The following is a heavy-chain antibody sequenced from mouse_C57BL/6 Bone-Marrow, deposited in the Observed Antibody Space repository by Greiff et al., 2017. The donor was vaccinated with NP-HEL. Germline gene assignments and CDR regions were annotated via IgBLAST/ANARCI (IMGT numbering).Heavy chain of an antibody. CDR3: ARDTTYYGRSYSWYVDV. CDR2: ISDGGSYT. V-gene: IGHV5-4*01. Sequence: EVKLMESGGGLVKPGGSLKLSCAASGFTFSSYAMSWVRQTPEKRLGWVATISDGGSYTYYPDNVKGRFTFSIDNAKNNLYLQMSHLKSEDTAMYYSARDTTYYGRSYSWYVDVWGTGTTVTVSS. CDR1: GFTFSSYA. J-gene: IGHJ1*03. D-gene: IGHD1-1*01.